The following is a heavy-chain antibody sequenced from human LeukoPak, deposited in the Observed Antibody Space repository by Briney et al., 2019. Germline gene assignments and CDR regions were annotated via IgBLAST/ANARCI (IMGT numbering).Heavy chain of an antibody. Sequence: GVLSLSCPASGFTFGDYAMSWIRQAPGKGLEWVGFIRSKAYGETADYAASVKGRFTISRDDSKAIAYLQMNSLKTEDTAVYHCTRDRGAYNLYDYWGQGTLVTVSS. J-gene: IGHJ4*02. CDR3: TRDRGAYNLYDY. CDR2: IRSKAYGETA. D-gene: IGHD1-1*01. V-gene: IGHV3-49*03. CDR1: GFTFGDYA.